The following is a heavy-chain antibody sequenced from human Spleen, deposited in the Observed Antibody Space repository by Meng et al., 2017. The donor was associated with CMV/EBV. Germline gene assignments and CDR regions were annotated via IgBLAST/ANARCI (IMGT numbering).Heavy chain of an antibody. CDR1: GFTFSNYG. V-gene: IGHV3-23*03. J-gene: IGHJ4*02. Sequence: GESLKISCAASGFTFSNYGMSWVRQAPGKGLEWVSLIYSGGTSTYYADSVKGRFTISRDDSKHTLYLQMNSLRAEDTAIYYCVKDPLEGFDYWGQGGLVTVSS. CDR2: IYSGGTST. CDR3: VKDPLEGFDY.